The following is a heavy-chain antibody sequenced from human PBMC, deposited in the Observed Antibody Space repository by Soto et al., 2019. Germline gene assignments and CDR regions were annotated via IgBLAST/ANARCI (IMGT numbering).Heavy chain of an antibody. CDR2: ISGDGGST. J-gene: IGHJ3*02. CDR1: GFTFDDYA. D-gene: IGHD7-27*01. Sequence: GGSLRLSCAASGFTFDDYAMHWVRQAPGKGLEWVSLISGDGGSTYYADSVKGRFTISRDNSKNSLYLQMNSLRTEDTALYYGAKDIGVTGDGDAFDIWGQGTMVTVSS. V-gene: IGHV3-43*02. CDR3: AKDIGVTGDGDAFDI.